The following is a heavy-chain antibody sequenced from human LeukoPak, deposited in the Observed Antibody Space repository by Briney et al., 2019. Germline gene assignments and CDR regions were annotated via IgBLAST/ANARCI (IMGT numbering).Heavy chain of an antibody. CDR3: ATKQWLAPPPDS. Sequence: GGSLRLSCAASGFTFSKYWMLWVRQAPGKGLESVSRINSDGALTTYADSVKGRFTVSRDNADNTMFRQMNSVRDEDTAVYYCATKQWLAPPPDSWGQGTPVSVS. CDR1: GFTFSKYW. V-gene: IGHV3-74*01. J-gene: IGHJ4*02. CDR2: INSDGALT. D-gene: IGHD6-19*01.